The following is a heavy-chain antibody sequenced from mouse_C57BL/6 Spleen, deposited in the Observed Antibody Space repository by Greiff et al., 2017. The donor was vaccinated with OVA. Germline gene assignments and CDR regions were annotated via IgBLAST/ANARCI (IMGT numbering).Heavy chain of an antibody. CDR2: INPSSGYT. CDR3: ARATPSLSTTVDYFDY. J-gene: IGHJ2*01. Sequence: VQLQQSGAELAKPGASVKLSCKASGYTFTSYWMHWVKQRPGQGLEWIGYINPSSGYTKYNPKFKDKATLTADKSSSTAYMQLSSMTYEDAAVYYCARATPSLSTTVDYFDYWGKGTTLTVSS. D-gene: IGHD1-1*01. CDR1: GYTFTSYW. V-gene: IGHV1-7*01.